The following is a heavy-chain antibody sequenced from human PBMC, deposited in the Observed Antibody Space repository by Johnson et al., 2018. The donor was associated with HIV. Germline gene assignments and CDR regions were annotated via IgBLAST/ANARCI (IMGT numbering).Heavy chain of an antibody. CDR1: GFTFDDYG. D-gene: IGHD1-26*01. V-gene: IGHV3-20*04. Sequence: VHLVESGGGVVRPGGSLRLSCAASGFTFDDYGMSWVRQAPGKGLEWVSGINWNGGRIGYADSVNGRFTIPRDNAKNSLYLQMNSLRAEDTALYYCARTLKWELGLPDWDSFDIWGQGTMVTVSA. J-gene: IGHJ3*02. CDR3: ARTLKWELGLPDWDSFDI. CDR2: INWNGGRI.